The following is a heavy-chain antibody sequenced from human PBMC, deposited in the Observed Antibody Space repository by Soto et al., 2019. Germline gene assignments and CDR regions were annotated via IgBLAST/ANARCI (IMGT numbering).Heavy chain of an antibody. J-gene: IGHJ4*03. CDR1: GYTFTSYS. CDR3: ARHQGYVVY. V-gene: IGHV1-3*04. CDR2: INTDNGDA. Sequence: QVQLVQSGAEVKKPGASVKVSCKGSGYTFTSYSIHWVRQAPGQGLEWIGWINTDNGDAKYSQKFQGRVTVTRDTAATTAYMEVSSLRSEDTAVYYCARHQGYVVYWGLGTLVTVSS.